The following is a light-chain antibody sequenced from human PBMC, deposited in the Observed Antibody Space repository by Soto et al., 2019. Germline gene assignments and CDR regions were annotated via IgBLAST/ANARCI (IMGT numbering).Light chain of an antibody. CDR1: QSVSSDY. J-gene: IGKJ1*01. V-gene: IGKV3-20*01. CDR3: QQYGKSPLT. Sequence: IVLTQSPGTLSLSPGERASVSCRASQSVSSDYLAWYQQKPGQAPRLLIYGASSRATGIPDRFSGSGSGTDFALTISRLEPDDFAVYYCQQYGKSPLTFGQGTRVEIK. CDR2: GAS.